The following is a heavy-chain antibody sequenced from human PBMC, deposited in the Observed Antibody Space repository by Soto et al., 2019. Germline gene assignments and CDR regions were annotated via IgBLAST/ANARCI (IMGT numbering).Heavy chain of an antibody. Sequence: EVQLVESGGGLVKPGGSLRLSCAASGFTFSSYSMNWVRQDPGKGLEWVSSISSSSSYIYYADSVKGRFTISRDNAKNSLYLQKNSLRAEDTAVYYCARDVDSGYDYGSGGPRTDYRGQGTLVTASS. CDR3: ARDVDSGYDYGSGGPRTDY. D-gene: IGHD5-12*01. J-gene: IGHJ4*02. CDR1: GFTFSSYS. V-gene: IGHV3-21*01. CDR2: ISSSSSYI.